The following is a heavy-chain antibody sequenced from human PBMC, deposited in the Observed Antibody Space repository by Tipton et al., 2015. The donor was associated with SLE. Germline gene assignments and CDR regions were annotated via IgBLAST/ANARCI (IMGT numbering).Heavy chain of an antibody. CDR2: IYSSGST. CDR3: ARGGASVLIRNCYFDY. D-gene: IGHD2-8*01. CDR1: GGSISSSKYY. V-gene: IGHV4-39*07. J-gene: IGHJ4*02. Sequence: LRLSCTVSGGSISSSKYYWGWIRQPPGKGLEWIGSIYSSGSTYYNPSLKSRVSISVDTSKNQFFLNLRSVTAADTAVYFCARGGASVLIRNCYFDYWGQGSLVTVSP.